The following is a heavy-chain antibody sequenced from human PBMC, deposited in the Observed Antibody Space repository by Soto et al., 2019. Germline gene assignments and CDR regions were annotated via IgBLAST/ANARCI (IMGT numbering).Heavy chain of an antibody. J-gene: IGHJ6*02. CDR2: ISSSSGYM. CDR1: GFTFSSYS. V-gene: IGHV3-21*06. Sequence: GGSLRLFCAASGFTFSSYSMNWVRQAPGKGLECVSSISSSSGYMYYADSAKGRFTISRDNAKNSLYLQMNSLRAEDTAVYYCARTVIPAPYFYGMGVWGEGTTFPVS. CDR3: ARTVIPAPYFYGMGV. D-gene: IGHD2-2*01.